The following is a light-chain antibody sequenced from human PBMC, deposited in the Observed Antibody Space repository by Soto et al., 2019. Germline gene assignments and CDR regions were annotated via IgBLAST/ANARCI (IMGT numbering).Light chain of an antibody. J-gene: IGKJ1*01. Sequence: EIVLTQSPGTLSLSPGERATLSCRASQSVSSSYLAWYQQKPGQAPRLFIYGASSRATGIPDRFSGSGSGTAFTLTISRLEPEDFAVYYCQQYGSSLRTFGQGTKVEIK. V-gene: IGKV3-20*01. CDR3: QQYGSSLRT. CDR1: QSVSSSY. CDR2: GAS.